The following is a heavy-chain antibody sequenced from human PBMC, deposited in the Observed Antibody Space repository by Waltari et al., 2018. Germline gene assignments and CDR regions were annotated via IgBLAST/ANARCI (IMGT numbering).Heavy chain of an antibody. CDR1: GGTFSSYA. D-gene: IGHD3-3*01. Sequence: QVQLVQSGAEVKKPGSSVKVSCKASGGTFSSYAISWVRQAPGQGLEWMGGIIPIFGTANYAQKFQGRVTITADESTSTAYMELSSLRSEDTAVYYCARSPGRDDFEGGPVYYYYYYYMDVWGKGTTVTISS. CDR3: ARSPGRDDFEGGPVYYYYYYYMDV. J-gene: IGHJ6*03. V-gene: IGHV1-69*12. CDR2: IIPIFGTA.